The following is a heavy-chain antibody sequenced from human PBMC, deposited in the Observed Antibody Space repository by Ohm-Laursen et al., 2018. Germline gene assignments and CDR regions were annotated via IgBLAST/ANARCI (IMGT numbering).Heavy chain of an antibody. CDR3: AKAHISGYYYAY. J-gene: IGHJ4*02. CDR2: ISDDGSDK. D-gene: IGHD3-22*01. CDR1: VFTFSSYG. Sequence: SLRLSCAASVFTFSSYGMHWVRQAPGKGLEWVAFISDDGSDKYYADSVKGRFTISRDNSKNTLYLQMNSLRAEDTAVYYCAKAHISGYYYAYWGQGTLVTVSS. V-gene: IGHV3-30*18.